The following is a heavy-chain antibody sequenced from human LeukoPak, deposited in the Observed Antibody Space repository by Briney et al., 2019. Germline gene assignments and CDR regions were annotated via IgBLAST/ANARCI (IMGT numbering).Heavy chain of an antibody. CDR1: GCTFTGYY. Sequence: ASVKVSCKASGCTFTGYYMHWVRQAPGQGLEWMGRINPNSGGTNYAQKFQGRVTMTRDTSISTAYMELSRLRSDDTAVYYCARIGESRYYFDYWGQGTLVTVSS. CDR2: INPNSGGT. J-gene: IGHJ4*02. CDR3: ARIGESRYYFDY. D-gene: IGHD3-10*01. V-gene: IGHV1-2*06.